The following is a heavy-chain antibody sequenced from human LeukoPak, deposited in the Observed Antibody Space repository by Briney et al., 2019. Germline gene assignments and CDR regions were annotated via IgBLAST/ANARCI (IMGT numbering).Heavy chain of an antibody. CDR2: IRTKTDNFAE. V-gene: IGHV3-73*01. J-gene: IGHJ4*02. CDR3: ARDLRQHGFDY. D-gene: IGHD3-3*01. Sequence: GGSLRLSCAASGFAFSGSTMHWVRQASGKGLEWLGRIRTKTDNFAEAYAASVEGRFTISRDDSKNMVYLQMNSLRAEDTAVYYCARDLRQHGFDYWGQGTLVTVSS. CDR1: GFAFSGST.